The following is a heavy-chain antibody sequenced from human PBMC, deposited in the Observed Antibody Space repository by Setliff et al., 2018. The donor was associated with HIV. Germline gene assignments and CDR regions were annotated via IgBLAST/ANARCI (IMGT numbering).Heavy chain of an antibody. J-gene: IGHJ3*01. CDR2: IYYSGSV. CDR3: AKSIVGGTTHAVDL. V-gene: IGHV4-39*07. Sequence: SETLSLTCTVSGGSIIYTSYYWGWIRQPPGKGLEWIGCIYYSGSVYYNPSLKSRVTISVDTTKNQFSLKVKSVTAADTAVYYCAKSIVGGTTHAVDLWGQGTMVT. CDR1: GGSIIYTSYY. D-gene: IGHD1-26*01.